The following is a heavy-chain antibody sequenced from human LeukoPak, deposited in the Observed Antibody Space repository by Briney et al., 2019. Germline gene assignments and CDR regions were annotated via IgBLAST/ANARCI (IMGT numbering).Heavy chain of an antibody. CDR3: ARAGYSYGIDY. CDR2: IYYSGST. Sequence: SETLSLTCAVSGGSISSYYWSWIRQPPGKGLEWIGYIYYSGSTNYNPSLKSRVTISVDTSKNQFSLKLSSVTAADTAVYYCARAGYSYGIDYWGQGTLVTVSS. V-gene: IGHV4-59*01. CDR1: GGSISSYY. J-gene: IGHJ4*02. D-gene: IGHD5-18*01.